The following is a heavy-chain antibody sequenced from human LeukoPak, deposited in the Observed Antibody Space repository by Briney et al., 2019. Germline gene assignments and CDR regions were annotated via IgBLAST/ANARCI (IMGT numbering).Heavy chain of an antibody. D-gene: IGHD3-22*01. J-gene: IGHJ4*02. CDR1: GFTFSDYY. CDR3: ARELSSGSKVGFDY. CDR2: ISSSGSTI. V-gene: IGHV3-11*04. Sequence: VGSLRLSCAASGFTFSDYYMSWIRQAPGKGLEWVSYISSSGSTIYYADSVEGRFTISRDNAKNSLYLQMNSLRAEDTAVYYCARELSSGSKVGFDYWGQGTLVTVSS.